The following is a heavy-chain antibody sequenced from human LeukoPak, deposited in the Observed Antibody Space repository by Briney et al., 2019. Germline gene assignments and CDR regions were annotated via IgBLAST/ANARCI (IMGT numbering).Heavy chain of an antibody. D-gene: IGHD5-24*01. J-gene: IGHJ3*02. CDR1: GFTFTSYA. CDR3: AKEVEMATITGAFDI. CDR2: ITGTGGST. Sequence: GGSLRLSCAASGFTFTSYAMSWVRQAPGKGLEWVSAITGTGGSTYYADSVKGRFTISRDNSKNTLYLQMNSLRAEDTAVYYCAKEVEMATITGAFDIWGQGTMVTVSS. V-gene: IGHV3-23*01.